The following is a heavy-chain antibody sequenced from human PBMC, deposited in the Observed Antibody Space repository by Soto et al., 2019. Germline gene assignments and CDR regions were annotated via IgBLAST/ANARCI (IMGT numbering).Heavy chain of an antibody. D-gene: IGHD2-2*01. V-gene: IGHV4-30-2*01. J-gene: IGHJ5*02. CDR2: IYHSGST. CDR3: ARVPDR. CDR1: GGSISSGGYS. Sequence: QLQLQKSGSGLVKPSQTLSLTCAVSGGSISSGGYSWSWIRQPPGKGLEWIGYIYHSGSTYYNPSLKSRVTISVDSSNNQFSLKLSSVAAADTAVYYCARVPDRWGQGTMVTVSS.